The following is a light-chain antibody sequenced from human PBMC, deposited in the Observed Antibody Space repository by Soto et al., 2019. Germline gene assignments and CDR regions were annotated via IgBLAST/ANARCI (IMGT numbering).Light chain of an antibody. CDR2: AVN. CDR3: HSYTNSDNVI. V-gene: IGLV2-14*01. J-gene: IGLJ2*01. Sequence: QSALTQAASVSGSPGQSITISCTGTSSDIGAYHYVSWYQQRPGKAPKVLIYAVNNRPSGISDRFSGSKSGNTASLTISGLQAEDEAVYYCHSYTNSDNVIFGGGTKLTVL. CDR1: SSDIGAYHY.